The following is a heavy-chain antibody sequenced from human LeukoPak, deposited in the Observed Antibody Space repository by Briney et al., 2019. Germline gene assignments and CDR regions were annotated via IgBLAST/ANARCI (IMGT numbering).Heavy chain of an antibody. Sequence: SETLSLTCTVSGGSISSSSYYWGWIRQPPGKGLEWIGSIYYSGSTNYNPSLKSRVTISVDTSKNQFSLKLSSVTAADTAVYYCARYSVAEGVSYWGQGTLVTVSS. J-gene: IGHJ4*02. CDR1: GGSISSSSYY. D-gene: IGHD6-19*01. V-gene: IGHV4-39*07. CDR3: ARYSVAEGVSY. CDR2: IYYSGST.